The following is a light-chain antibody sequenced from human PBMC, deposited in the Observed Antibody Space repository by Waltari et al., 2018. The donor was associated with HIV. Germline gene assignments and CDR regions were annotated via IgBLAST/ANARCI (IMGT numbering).Light chain of an antibody. CDR3: CSYARTSTYV. V-gene: IGLV2-23*01. CDR2: DGS. Sequence: QSALTQPASVSGSPGQSITISCAGTSSDVGVYNYVPWHQQHPGKAPTLMIYDGSKRPSGVSNRFSGSKSGHTASLTISGLQAEDEADYYGCSYARTSTYVCGTGTKVTVL. CDR1: SSDVGVYNY. J-gene: IGLJ1*01.